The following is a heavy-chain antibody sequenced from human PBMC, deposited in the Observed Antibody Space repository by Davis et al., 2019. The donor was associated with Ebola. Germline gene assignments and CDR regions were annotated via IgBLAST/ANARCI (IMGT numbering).Heavy chain of an antibody. D-gene: IGHD2/OR15-2a*01. Sequence: GESLKISCAASGFTFSSYAMSWVRQAPGKGLEWVAVISYDGSNKYYADSVKGRFTISRDNSKNTLYLQMNSLRVEDSAIYYCVKDSSNIWFDIWGQGTLVTVSS. J-gene: IGHJ3*02. CDR1: GFTFSSYA. V-gene: IGHV3-30*18. CDR2: ISYDGSNK. CDR3: VKDSSNIWFDI.